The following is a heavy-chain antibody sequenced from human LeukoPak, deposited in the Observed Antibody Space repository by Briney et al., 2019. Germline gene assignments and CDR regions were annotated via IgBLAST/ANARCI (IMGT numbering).Heavy chain of an antibody. CDR3: ARGFTYYYDSSGYPILGY. D-gene: IGHD3-22*01. Sequence: ASVKVSCKASGYSFTSYGITWVRQAPGQGLEWMGWISAYNGNTNYAQKLQDRVTMTTDTPTSTAYMELRSLRSHDTAVYYCARGFTYYYDSSGYPILGYWGQGTLVTVSS. CDR2: ISAYNGNT. V-gene: IGHV1-18*01. CDR1: GYSFTSYG. J-gene: IGHJ4*02.